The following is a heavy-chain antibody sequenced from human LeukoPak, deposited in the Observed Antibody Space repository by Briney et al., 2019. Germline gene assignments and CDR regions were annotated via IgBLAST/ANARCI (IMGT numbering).Heavy chain of an antibody. V-gene: IGHV3-53*01. D-gene: IGHD3-22*01. CDR1: GFTVRSNY. CDR3: AGALYYNYYETRYFAY. J-gene: IGHJ4*02. Sequence: PGGSLRLSCTASGFTVRSNYMFWVRQAPGKGLECVSVIYSDGSAYYADSVKGRFTISRDSSMNTPFLQMNSLRAEDTAMYYCAGALYYNYYETRYFAYWGQGTPVTVSS. CDR2: IYSDGSA.